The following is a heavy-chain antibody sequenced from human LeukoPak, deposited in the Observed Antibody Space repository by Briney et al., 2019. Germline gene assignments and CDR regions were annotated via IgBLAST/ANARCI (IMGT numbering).Heavy chain of an antibody. CDR1: GFTFSNAW. CDR2: IKSKTDGGTT. J-gene: IGHJ4*02. D-gene: IGHD3-10*01. V-gene: IGHV3-15*01. Sequence: GGSLRLSCAASGFTFSNAWMSWVRQAPGKGLEWVGRIKSKTDGGTTDYAAPVKGRFTISRDDSKNTLYLQMNSLKTEDTAVYYCTSDYYGSGSIWGVFDYWGQGTLVTVSS. CDR3: TSDYYGSGSIWGVFDY.